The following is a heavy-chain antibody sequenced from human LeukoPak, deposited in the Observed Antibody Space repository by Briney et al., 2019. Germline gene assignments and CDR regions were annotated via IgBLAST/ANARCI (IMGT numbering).Heavy chain of an antibody. CDR3: ARVDIVVVPAASYWYFDL. CDR2: INPNSGGT. CDR1: GYTFTGYY. V-gene: IGHV1-2*02. J-gene: IGHJ2*01. Sequence: ASVKVSCKASGYTFTGYYMHWVRQAPGQGLEWMGWINPNSGGTNYAQKFQGRVTMTRDTSISTAYMELSRLRSDDTAVYYCARVDIVVVPAASYWYFDLWGRGTLATVSS. D-gene: IGHD2-2*03.